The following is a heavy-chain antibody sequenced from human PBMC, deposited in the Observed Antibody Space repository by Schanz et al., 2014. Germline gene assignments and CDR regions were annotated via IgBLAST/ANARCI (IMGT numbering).Heavy chain of an antibody. J-gene: IGHJ4*02. CDR1: GFIFSDYY. V-gene: IGHV3-11*01. D-gene: IGHD3-3*01. CDR2: ISSGGTTT. Sequence: QVQLVESGGGLVKPGGSLRLSCAASGFIFSDYYMAWIRQAPGKGPEYVSYISSGGTTTYHSDSVKGRFTISRDSAENSLYLQMNSLRAEDTAVYYCVRDSFFAFDYWGQGTLVTVSS. CDR3: VRDSFFAFDY.